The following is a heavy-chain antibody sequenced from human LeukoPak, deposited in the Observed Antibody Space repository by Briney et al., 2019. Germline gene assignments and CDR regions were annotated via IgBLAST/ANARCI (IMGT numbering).Heavy chain of an antibody. Sequence: SQTLSLXCTVSGGSISSGSYYWSWIRQPAEKGLEWIGRIYPSGITNYNPSLKSRVTISVDTSKNQFSLKLSSVTAADTAVYYCASRHLGYCSSTSCPPGYFDYWGQGTLVTVSS. CDR3: ASRHLGYCSSTSCPPGYFDY. CDR1: GGSISSGSYY. V-gene: IGHV4-61*02. CDR2: IYPSGIT. J-gene: IGHJ4*02. D-gene: IGHD2-2*01.